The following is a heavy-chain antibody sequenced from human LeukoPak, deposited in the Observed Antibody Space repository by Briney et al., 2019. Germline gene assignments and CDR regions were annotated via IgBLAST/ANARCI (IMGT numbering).Heavy chain of an antibody. D-gene: IGHD3-22*01. V-gene: IGHV4-4*07. CDR3: ARDVRYYDSSGYYYTLSFDY. CDR2: IYTSGST. J-gene: IGHJ4*02. CDR1: SGSINSYY. Sequence: PSETLSLTCTVSSGSINSYYWSWIRQPAGKGLEWIGRIYTSGSTNYNPSLKSRVTMSVDTSKNQFSLKLSSVTAADTAVYYCARDVRYYDSSGYYYTLSFDYWGQGTLVTVSS.